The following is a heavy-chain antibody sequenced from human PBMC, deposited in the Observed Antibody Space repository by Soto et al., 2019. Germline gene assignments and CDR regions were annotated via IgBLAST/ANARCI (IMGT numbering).Heavy chain of an antibody. CDR1: GFIFSDHY. V-gene: IGHV3-72*01. CDR3: ARGKNSFDY. CDR2: SKNRVHSYST. J-gene: IGHJ4*02. Sequence: EVQLVESGGGLVQPGGSLRLSCAASGFIFSDHYMDWVRQAPGKGLEWVARSKNRVHSYSTVYAASVRGRFTISRDESQNSLDLQMNSLNADDTAVYYCARGKNSFDYWGKGALVTVSS. D-gene: IGHD3-16*01.